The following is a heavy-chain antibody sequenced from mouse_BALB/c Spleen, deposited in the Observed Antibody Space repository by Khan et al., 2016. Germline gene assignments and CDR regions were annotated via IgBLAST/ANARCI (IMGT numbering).Heavy chain of an antibody. CDR1: EYTFTNYG. J-gene: IGHJ4*01. CDR2: INTNTGEP. D-gene: IGHD2-13*01. Sequence: QIQLVQSGPELKKPGETVKISCKAPEYTFTNYGMNWVKQAPGKGLKWMGWINTNTGEPTYAEEFKGRFAFSLEASASTAYLQINNLKNEDSATYLCARTGDYPYYAMDYWGQGTSVTVSS. V-gene: IGHV9-3*02. CDR3: ARTGDYPYYAMDY.